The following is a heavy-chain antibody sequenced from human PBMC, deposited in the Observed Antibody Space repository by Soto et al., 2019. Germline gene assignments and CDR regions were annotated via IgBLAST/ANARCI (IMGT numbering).Heavy chain of an antibody. CDR3: SRDVGYCSGGICYSVYDY. CDR1: GFTFSNYW. V-gene: IGHV3-7*01. D-gene: IGHD2-15*01. CDR2: IKEAGSER. J-gene: IGHJ4*02. Sequence: EVQLVESGGGLVQPGGSLRLSCAASGFTFSNYWMNWVRQAPGKGLEWVASIKEAGSERYYVDSVKGRFTISRDNAKNSLYLQMNSLRAEDTAVYYCSRDVGYCSGGICYSVYDYWGQGTLVTVSS.